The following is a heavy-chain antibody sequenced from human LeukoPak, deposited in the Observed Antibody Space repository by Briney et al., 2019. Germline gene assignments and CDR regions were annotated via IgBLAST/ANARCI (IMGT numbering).Heavy chain of an antibody. Sequence: GGSLRLSCAASGFTFSTYGMHWVRQAPGKGLEWVAVISYDGSNKYYADSVKGRFTISRDNSKNTLYLQMNSLRAEDTAVYYCSKDAGYCIGGSCYPGYYWGQGTLVTVSS. CDR3: SKDAGYCIGGSCYPGYY. CDR1: GFTFSTYG. V-gene: IGHV3-30*18. J-gene: IGHJ4*02. D-gene: IGHD2-15*01. CDR2: ISYDGSNK.